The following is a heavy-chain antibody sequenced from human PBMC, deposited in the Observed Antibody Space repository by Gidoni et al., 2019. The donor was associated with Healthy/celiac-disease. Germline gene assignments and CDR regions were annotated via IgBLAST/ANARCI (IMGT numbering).Heavy chain of an antibody. J-gene: IGHJ6*02. D-gene: IGHD3-10*01. CDR2: ISYDGSNK. V-gene: IGHV3-30-3*01. Sequence: QVQPVESGGGVVQPGRSLRPSCADSGFTFSSYARHWGRQAPGKGLGGVAVISYDGSNKYYADSVKGRFTISRDNSKNTLYLQMNSLRSEDTAVYYCARDLFKGSYYYGMDVWGQGTTVTVSS. CDR3: ARDLFKGSYYYGMDV. CDR1: GFTFSSYA.